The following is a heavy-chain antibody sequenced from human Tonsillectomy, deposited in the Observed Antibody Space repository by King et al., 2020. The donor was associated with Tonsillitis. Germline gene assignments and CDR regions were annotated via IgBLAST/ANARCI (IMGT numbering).Heavy chain of an antibody. CDR1: GFTFSSYG. V-gene: IGHV3-33*08. CDR3: ARDRNSGNWNDDYYFDY. Sequence: VQLVESGGGVVQPGRSLRLSCAASGFTFSSYGMHWVRQAPGKGLEGVAVMWYDGSNEYYADSVKGRFAISRDNSKNTLYLQMNSLRAEDTAVYYCARDRNSGNWNDDYYFDYWGQGTLVTVSS. D-gene: IGHD1-1*01. J-gene: IGHJ4*02. CDR2: MWYDGSNE.